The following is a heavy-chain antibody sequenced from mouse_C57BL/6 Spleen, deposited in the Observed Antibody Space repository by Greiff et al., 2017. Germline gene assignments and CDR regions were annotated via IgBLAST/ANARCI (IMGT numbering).Heavy chain of an antibody. CDR1: GFSLTSYG. D-gene: IGHD3-1*01. J-gene: IGHJ4*01. Sequence: VQLQQSGPGLVQPSQSLSITCTVSGFSLTSYGVHWVRQSPGRGLEWLGVIWRGGSTDYNEAFMSRLSITKDNSKSQVFFKMNSLQADDTAIYYCAKKSSEYYAMDYWGQGTSVTVSS. CDR2: IWRGGST. CDR3: AKKSSEYYAMDY. V-gene: IGHV2-5*01.